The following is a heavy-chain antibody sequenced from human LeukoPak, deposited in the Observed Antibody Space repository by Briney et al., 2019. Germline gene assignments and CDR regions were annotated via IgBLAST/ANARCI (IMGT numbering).Heavy chain of an antibody. D-gene: IGHD4-11*01. CDR3: ARDYSDYDHYYGMDV. Sequence: ASVKVSCKTSGYTFTDYDISWVRQAPGQGLEFMGWTSTYNGKTKYAEKFQDRVTMTRDTSTSTAYMELRSLRSDDTAVYYCARDYSDYDHYYGMDVWGQGTTVTVSS. CDR2: TSTYNGKT. CDR1: GYTFTDYD. V-gene: IGHV1-18*01. J-gene: IGHJ6*02.